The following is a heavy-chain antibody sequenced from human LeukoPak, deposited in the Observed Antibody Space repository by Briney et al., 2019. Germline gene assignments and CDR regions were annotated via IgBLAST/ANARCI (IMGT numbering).Heavy chain of an antibody. CDR3: ARARYDDAFDI. J-gene: IGHJ3*02. D-gene: IGHD3-9*01. CDR1: GGSLSSYY. Sequence: PSETLSLTCTVSGGSLSSYYWSWIRQPPGKGLEWIGYIYYSGSTNYNPSLKSRVTISLDTSKNQFSLKLTSVTAADTAVYYCARARYDDAFDIWGRGTVVTVSS. CDR2: IYYSGST. V-gene: IGHV4-59*01.